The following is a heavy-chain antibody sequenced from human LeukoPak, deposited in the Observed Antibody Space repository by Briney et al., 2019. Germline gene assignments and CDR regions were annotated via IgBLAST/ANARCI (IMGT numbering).Heavy chain of an antibody. J-gene: IGHJ4*02. V-gene: IGHV4-39*07. CDR2: INHSGST. Sequence: SETLSLTCTVSGGSISSGGYYWSWIRQPPGKGLEWIGEINHSGSTNYNPSLKSRVTISVDTSKNQFSLKLSSVTAADTAVHYCARDPTVTTMTFDYWGQGTLVTVSS. CDR1: GGSISSGGYY. CDR3: ARDPTVTTMTFDY. D-gene: IGHD4-17*01.